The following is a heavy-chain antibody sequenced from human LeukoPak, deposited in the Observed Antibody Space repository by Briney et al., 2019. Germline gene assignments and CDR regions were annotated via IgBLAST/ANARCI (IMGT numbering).Heavy chain of an antibody. J-gene: IGHJ4*02. D-gene: IGHD3-16*01. CDR1: GYTFTSYS. CDR3: ARSFYDYYFDF. Sequence: ASVKVSCKASGYTFTSYSMHWVRQAPGHGLEWMGIINPRVGSTSYAQKFQGRVTMTWDTSTSTVYMELSSLRSEDTAVYYCARSFYDYYFDFWGQGTLVTVSS. CDR2: INPRVGST. V-gene: IGHV1-46*01.